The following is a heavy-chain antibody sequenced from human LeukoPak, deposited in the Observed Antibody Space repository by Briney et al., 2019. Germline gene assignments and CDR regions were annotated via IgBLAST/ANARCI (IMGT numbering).Heavy chain of an antibody. Sequence: ASVKVSCKASGYTFTSYAMHWVRQAPGQRLEWMGWINAGNGNTKYSQKFQGRVTITRDTSASTAYMELSSLRSEDTAVYYCARFNHRSGQYHYWGQGTLVTVSS. V-gene: IGHV1-3*01. CDR3: ARFNHRSGQYHY. J-gene: IGHJ4*02. CDR1: GYTFTSYA. D-gene: IGHD6-19*01. CDR2: INAGNGNT.